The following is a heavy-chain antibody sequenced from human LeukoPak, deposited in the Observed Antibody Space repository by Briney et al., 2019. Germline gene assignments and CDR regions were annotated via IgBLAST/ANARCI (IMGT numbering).Heavy chain of an antibody. CDR3: ARGGWSLDY. CDR2: IYYTGST. Sequence: SETLSLTCTVPGGSINNYYWSWIRQPPGKELEWIGYIYYTGSTNYNPSLNSRVTISLDTSKNQFSLRLNSVTAADTAVYFCARGGWSLDYWGQGTLVTVSS. V-gene: IGHV4-59*01. CDR1: GGSINNYY. J-gene: IGHJ4*02. D-gene: IGHD6-19*01.